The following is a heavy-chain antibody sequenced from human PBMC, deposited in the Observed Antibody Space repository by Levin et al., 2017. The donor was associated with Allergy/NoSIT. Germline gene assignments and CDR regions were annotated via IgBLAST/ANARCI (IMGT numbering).Heavy chain of an antibody. Sequence: MTSETLSLTCAVSGGSLGGYYWSWLRQPPGKGLEWIGEVSHHAISTYNPSLDSRVTILVDPSRNHFSLDLHSVTAADTGVYYCAVFSLRYGTFDIWGQGTMVTVSS. CDR3: AVFSLRYGTFDI. V-gene: IGHV4-34*01. CDR1: GGSLGGYY. J-gene: IGHJ3*02. CDR2: VSHHAIS. D-gene: IGHD4-17*01.